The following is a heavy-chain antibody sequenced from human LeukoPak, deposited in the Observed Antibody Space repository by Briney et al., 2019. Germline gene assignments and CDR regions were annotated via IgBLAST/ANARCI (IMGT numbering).Heavy chain of an antibody. CDR3: TSDYGGNLDAFDI. Sequence: SETLSLTCTVSGGSISSYYWSWIRQPPAKGLEWIGYIYYSGSTNYNPSLKSRVTISVDTSKNQFSLKLSSVTAADTAVYYCTSDYGGNLDAFDIWGQGTMVTVSS. V-gene: IGHV4-59*01. D-gene: IGHD4-23*01. CDR2: IYYSGST. CDR1: GGSISSYY. J-gene: IGHJ3*02.